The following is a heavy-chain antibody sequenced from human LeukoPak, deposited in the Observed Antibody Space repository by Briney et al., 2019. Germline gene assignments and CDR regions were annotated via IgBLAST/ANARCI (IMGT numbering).Heavy chain of an antibody. CDR2: IYYSGST. CDR1: GGSISSSSYN. Sequence: SETLSLTCTVSGGSISSSSYNWGWIRQPPGKGLEWIGSIYYSGSTYYNPSLKSRVTISVDTSKNHFSLKLSSVTAADTAVYYCASDCGGDCYGSAFDIWGQGTMVTVCS. V-gene: IGHV4-39*02. J-gene: IGHJ3*02. D-gene: IGHD2-21*02. CDR3: ASDCGGDCYGSAFDI.